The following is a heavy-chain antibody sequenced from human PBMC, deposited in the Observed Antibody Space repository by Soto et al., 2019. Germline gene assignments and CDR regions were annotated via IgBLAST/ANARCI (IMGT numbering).Heavy chain of an antibody. Sequence: SETLSLTCAVYGGSFSGHSWTWIRQSPGKGLEWIGDINHSGRVNYSPSLKSRVTISLDTSKKQFSLTLSAVTAADTAMYYCSTRAYDTNGYYRFDPWGQGTLVTVSS. CDR1: GGSFSGHS. CDR2: INHSGRV. J-gene: IGHJ5*01. V-gene: IGHV4-34*01. D-gene: IGHD3-22*01. CDR3: STRAYDTNGYYRFDP.